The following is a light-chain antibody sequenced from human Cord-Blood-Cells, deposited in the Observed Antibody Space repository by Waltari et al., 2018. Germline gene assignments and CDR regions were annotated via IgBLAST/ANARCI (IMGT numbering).Light chain of an antibody. Sequence: QSALTQPASVSGAPGPSIAISPTGTSSDVGGSNPVSWYQQHPGKAPKLMIYEVSKRPSGVSNRFSGSKSGNTASLTISGLQAEDEADYYCCSYAGSSTWVFGGGTKLTVL. CDR2: EVS. J-gene: IGLJ3*02. CDR1: SSDVGGSNP. CDR3: CSYAGSSTWV. V-gene: IGLV2-23*02.